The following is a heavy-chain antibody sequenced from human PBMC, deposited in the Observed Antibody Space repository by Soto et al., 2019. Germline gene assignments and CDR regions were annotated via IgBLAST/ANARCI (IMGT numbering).Heavy chain of an antibody. J-gene: IGHJ5*02. CDR3: ARHGLFA. D-gene: IGHD2-21*01. Sequence: RHYGSASAVAFVDYYMRWIRQAPGNGPEWLSYISSSGSTLFYAHSVKGRFTISRDNATISLYLQMNRLRAEDTAVYYCARHGLFAWGQGTLVTVSS. CDR1: AVAFVDYY. V-gene: IGHV3-11*01. CDR2: ISSSGSTL.